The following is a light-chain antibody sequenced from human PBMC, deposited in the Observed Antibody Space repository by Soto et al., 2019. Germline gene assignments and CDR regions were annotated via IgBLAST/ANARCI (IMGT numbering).Light chain of an antibody. Sequence: DIQMTQSPASLSSSVGDRVTITCRASQSVSFWLAWYQQKPGKAPKLLIYKASTLESGVPSRFSGGGFGTEFPLTISSLPPDDYATYYCQQYNTLCTFGQGTKVDIK. CDR3: QQYNTLCT. V-gene: IGKV1-5*03. CDR2: KAS. CDR1: QSVSFW. J-gene: IGKJ1*01.